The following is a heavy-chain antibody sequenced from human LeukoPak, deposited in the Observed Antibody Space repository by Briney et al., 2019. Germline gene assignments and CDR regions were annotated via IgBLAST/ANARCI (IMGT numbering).Heavy chain of an antibody. J-gene: IGHJ3*02. D-gene: IGHD4-23*01. Sequence: SETLSLTCTVSGGSISSYYWSWIRQPPGKGLEWIGYIYYSGSSNYNPSLKSRVTISVDTSSNQFSLKLTSVTAADTAVYYCARVLRGGNSGYAFDIWGQGTMVTVSS. CDR3: ARVLRGGNSGYAFDI. V-gene: IGHV4-59*01. CDR2: IYYSGSS. CDR1: GGSISSYY.